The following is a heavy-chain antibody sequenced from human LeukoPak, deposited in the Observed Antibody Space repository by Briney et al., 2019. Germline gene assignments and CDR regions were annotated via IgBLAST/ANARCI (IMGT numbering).Heavy chain of an antibody. V-gene: IGHV3-74*01. CDR2: INSDGTST. CDR3: ASLFVVPAAIRNYDAFDI. CDR1: GFTLSSYW. D-gene: IGHD2-2*02. J-gene: IGHJ3*02. Sequence: GGSLRLSCAASGFTLSSYWMHWVRQAPGKGLVWVSRINSDGTSTSYADSVKGRFTISRDNSKNTLYLQMNSLRAEDTAVYYCASLFVVPAAIRNYDAFDIWGQGTMVTVPS.